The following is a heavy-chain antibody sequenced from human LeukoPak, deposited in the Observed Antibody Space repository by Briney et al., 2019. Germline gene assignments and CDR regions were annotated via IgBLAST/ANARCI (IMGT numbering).Heavy chain of an antibody. J-gene: IGHJ3*02. Sequence: PSGTLSLTCAVSGGSISSSNWWSWVRQPPGKGLEWIGEIYHSGSTNYNPSLKSRVTMSVDTSKNQFSLKLSSVTAADTAVYYCAREDPGIAARVAFDIWGQGTMVTVSS. CDR3: AREDPGIAARVAFDI. CDR1: GGSISSSNW. CDR2: IYHSGST. V-gene: IGHV4-4*02. D-gene: IGHD6-25*01.